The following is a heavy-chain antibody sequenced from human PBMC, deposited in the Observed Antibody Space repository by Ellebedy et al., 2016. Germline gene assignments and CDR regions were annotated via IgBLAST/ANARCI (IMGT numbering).Heavy chain of an antibody. Sequence: SETLSLXXTVSGGSISSSSYYWGWIRQPPGKGLEWIGRIYYSGSTYYNPSLKSRVTISVDTSKNQLSLKLSSVTAADTAVYYCARDILAPLNRFRATEGMDVWGQGTTVTVSS. CDR1: GGSISSSSYY. V-gene: IGHV4-39*07. J-gene: IGHJ6*02. CDR3: ARDILAPLNRFRATEGMDV. D-gene: IGHD1-14*01. CDR2: IYYSGST.